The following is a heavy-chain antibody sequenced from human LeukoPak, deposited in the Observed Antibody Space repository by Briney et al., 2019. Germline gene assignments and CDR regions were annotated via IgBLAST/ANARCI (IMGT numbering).Heavy chain of an antibody. CDR1: GYTFTSYG. D-gene: IGHD6-13*01. CDR3: ARVPGIAAAGSYYYYYYMDV. Sequence: ASVTVSCKASGYTFTSYGISWVRQAPGQGLEWMGWISAYNGNTNYAQKLQGRVTMTTDTSTSTAYMELRSLRSDDTAVYYCARVPGIAAAGSYYYYYYMDVWGKGTTVTVSS. J-gene: IGHJ6*03. V-gene: IGHV1-18*01. CDR2: ISAYNGNT.